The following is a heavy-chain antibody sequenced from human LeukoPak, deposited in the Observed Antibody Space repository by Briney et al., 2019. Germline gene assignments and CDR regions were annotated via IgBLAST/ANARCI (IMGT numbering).Heavy chain of an antibody. Sequence: GGSLRLFCAASGFTFSSYAMHWVRQAPGKGLEWVAVISYDGSIKYYADSVKGRFTISRDNSKNTLYLQMNSLRAEDTAVYYCAKDGPIVVVPAAMGDLDYWGQGTLVTVSS. CDR1: GFTFSSYA. J-gene: IGHJ4*02. CDR3: AKDGPIVVVPAAMGDLDY. V-gene: IGHV3-30-3*01. CDR2: ISYDGSIK. D-gene: IGHD2-2*01.